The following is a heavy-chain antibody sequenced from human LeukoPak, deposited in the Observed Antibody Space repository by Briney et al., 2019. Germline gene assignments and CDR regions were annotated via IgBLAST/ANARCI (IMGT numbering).Heavy chain of an antibody. CDR3: VKGMEDYDILTGVLDV. CDR2: ISSNGGST. J-gene: IGHJ6*02. Sequence: GGSLRLSCSASGFTFSSYAMHWVRQAPGKGLESVSAISSNGGSTYYADSVKGRFTISRDNSKNTLYLQMSSLRAEDTAVYYCVKGMEDYDILTGVLDVWGQGTTVTVSS. D-gene: IGHD3-9*01. V-gene: IGHV3-64D*06. CDR1: GFTFSSYA.